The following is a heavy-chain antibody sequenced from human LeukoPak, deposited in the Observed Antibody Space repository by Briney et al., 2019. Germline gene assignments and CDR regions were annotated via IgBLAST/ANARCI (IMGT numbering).Heavy chain of an antibody. V-gene: IGHV3-9*01. CDR1: GFTFDDYA. CDR2: ISWNSGSI. CDR3: AKVGGYSYGLYYFDY. D-gene: IGHD5-18*01. Sequence: GGSLRLSCAASGFTFDDYAMHWVRQAPGKGLEWVSGISWNSGSIGYADSVKGRFTISRDNAKNSLYLQMNSLRAEDTALYYCAKVGGYSYGLYYFDYWGQGTLVTVSS. J-gene: IGHJ4*02.